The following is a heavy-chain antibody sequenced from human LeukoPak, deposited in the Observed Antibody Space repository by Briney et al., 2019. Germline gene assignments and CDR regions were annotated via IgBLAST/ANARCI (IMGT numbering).Heavy chain of an antibody. CDR3: ARYRAFDI. Sequence: GGSLRLSCAGSGFTFSSYWMSWVRQAPGKGLEWVANIKQDGSEKYCVDSVKGRFTISRDNAKNSLFLQMNSLRVEDTAVYYCARYRAFDIWGQGTMVTVSS. CDR1: GFTFSSYW. V-gene: IGHV3-7*01. CDR2: IKQDGSEK. J-gene: IGHJ3*02.